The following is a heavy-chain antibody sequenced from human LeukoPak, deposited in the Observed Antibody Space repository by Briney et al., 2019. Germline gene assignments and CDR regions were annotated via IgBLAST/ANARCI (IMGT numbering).Heavy chain of an antibody. CDR1: GFTFSSYG. CDR3: ARDGASAGYYGFDI. V-gene: IGHV3-21*01. Sequence: GGSLRLSCAASGFTFSSYGMNWVRQAPGKGLEWVSPISSSSSYIYYADSVKGRFTISRDNAKNSLYLQMNSLRAEDTAVYYCARDGASAGYYGFDIWGQGTMVTVS. J-gene: IGHJ3*02. D-gene: IGHD3-22*01. CDR2: ISSSSSYI.